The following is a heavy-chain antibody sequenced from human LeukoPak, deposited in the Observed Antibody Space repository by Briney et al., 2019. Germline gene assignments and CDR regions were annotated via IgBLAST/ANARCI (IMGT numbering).Heavy chain of an antibody. J-gene: IGHJ6*03. CDR2: INHSGST. Sequence: PSETLSLTCAVYGGSFSGYYWSWIRQPPGKGLEWIGEINHSGSTNYNPSLKSRVTISVDTSKNQFSLKLSSVTAADTAVYYCARRVGGRPPYGSGSYYKTYYYYYMDVWGKGTTVTISS. V-gene: IGHV4-34*01. CDR1: GGSFSGYY. CDR3: ARRVGGRPPYGSGSYYKTYYYYYMDV. D-gene: IGHD3-10*01.